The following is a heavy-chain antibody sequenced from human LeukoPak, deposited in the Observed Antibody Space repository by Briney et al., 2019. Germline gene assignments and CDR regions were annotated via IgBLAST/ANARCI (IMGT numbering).Heavy chain of an antibody. D-gene: IGHD6-13*01. CDR3: ARKAAVQAIDY. CDR2: ISSSSSYI. CDR1: GFTFSSYS. J-gene: IGHJ4*02. Sequence: PGGSLRLSCAASGFTFSSYSMNWVHQAPGKGLEWVSPISSSSSYIYYADSVKGRFTISRDNAKNSLYLQMNSLRAEDTAVYYCARKAAVQAIDYWGQGTLVTVSS. V-gene: IGHV3-21*01.